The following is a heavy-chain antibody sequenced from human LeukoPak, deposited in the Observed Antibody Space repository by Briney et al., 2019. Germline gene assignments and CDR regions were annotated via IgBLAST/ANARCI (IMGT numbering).Heavy chain of an antibody. Sequence: PGGSLRLSCAASGFTFSSYAMHWVRQAPGKGLEWVAVISYDGSNKYYADSVKGRFTISRDNSRNTLYLQMNSLRAEDTAVYYCARGTPVVPAAGAKYFQHWGQGTLVTVSS. V-gene: IGHV3-30-3*01. CDR3: ARGTPVVPAAGAKYFQH. J-gene: IGHJ1*01. CDR1: GFTFSSYA. CDR2: ISYDGSNK. D-gene: IGHD2-2*01.